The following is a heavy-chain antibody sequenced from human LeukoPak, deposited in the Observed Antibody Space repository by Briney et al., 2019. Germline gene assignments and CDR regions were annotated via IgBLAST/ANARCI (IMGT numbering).Heavy chain of an antibody. CDR3: ARATHVLRYFDWFRGWAFDI. D-gene: IGHD3-9*01. CDR2: INHSGST. Sequence: SETLSLTCAVYGGSFSGYYWNWIRQPPGKGLEWIGEINHSGSTNYNPSLKSRVTISVDTSKNQFSLKLSSVTAADTAVYYCARATHVLRYFDWFRGWAFDIWGQGTMVTVSS. CDR1: GGSFSGYY. J-gene: IGHJ3*02. V-gene: IGHV4-34*01.